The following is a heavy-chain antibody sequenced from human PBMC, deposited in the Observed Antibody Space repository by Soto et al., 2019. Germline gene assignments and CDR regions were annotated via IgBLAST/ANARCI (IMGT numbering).Heavy chain of an antibody. CDR3: ARAQVVVVSIDY. CDR1: GGSISSGGYY. V-gene: IGHV4-31*03. Sequence: LSLTCTVSGGSISSGGYYWSWIRQHPGKGLEWIGYIYYSGSTYYNPSLKSRVTISVDTSKNQFSLKLSSVTAADTAVYYCARAQVVVVSIDYWGQGTLVTVSS. D-gene: IGHD2-15*01. J-gene: IGHJ4*02. CDR2: IYYSGST.